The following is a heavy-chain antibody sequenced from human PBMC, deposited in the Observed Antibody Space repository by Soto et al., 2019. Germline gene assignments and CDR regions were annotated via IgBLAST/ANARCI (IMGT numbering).Heavy chain of an antibody. Sequence: SETLSLTCTVSGGSISSGDYYWSWIRQPPGKGLEWIGYIYYSGSTYYNPSLKSRVTISVDTSKNQFSLKLSSVTAADTAVYYCARGRRGPIFGVADNWFDPWGQGTLVTVSS. CDR1: GGSISSGDYY. CDR2: IYYSGST. CDR3: ARGRRGPIFGVADNWFDP. V-gene: IGHV4-30-4*01. J-gene: IGHJ5*02. D-gene: IGHD3-3*01.